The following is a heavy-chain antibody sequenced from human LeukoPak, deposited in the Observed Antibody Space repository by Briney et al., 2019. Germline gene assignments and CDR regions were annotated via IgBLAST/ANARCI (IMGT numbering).Heavy chain of an antibody. CDR2: VHYSGST. V-gene: IGHV4-39*01. Sequence: SETLSLTCTVSGGSISNKKYYWGWLRQPPGTGLEWIGTVHYSGSTYYSPSLKSRVTISVDTSKNQFSLKLNSVTAADTASYYCARHRGCGSLLDYYYYGMDVWGQGTTVTVSS. D-gene: IGHD3-10*01. CDR1: GGSISNKKYY. J-gene: IGHJ6*02. CDR3: ARHRGCGSLLDYYYYGMDV.